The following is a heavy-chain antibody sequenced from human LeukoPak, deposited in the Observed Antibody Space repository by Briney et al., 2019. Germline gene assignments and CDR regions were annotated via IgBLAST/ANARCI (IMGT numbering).Heavy chain of an antibody. CDR2: IIPIFGTA. J-gene: IGHJ4*02. Sequence: GASVKVSCKASGGTFSSYAISWVRQAPGQGLEWMGGIIPIFGTANYAQKFQGRVTITTDESTSTAYMELSSLRSEDTAVYYCARNTGYSSLSLSYWGQGTLVTVSS. CDR1: GGTFSSYA. D-gene: IGHD6-13*01. V-gene: IGHV1-69*05. CDR3: ARNTGYSSLSLSY.